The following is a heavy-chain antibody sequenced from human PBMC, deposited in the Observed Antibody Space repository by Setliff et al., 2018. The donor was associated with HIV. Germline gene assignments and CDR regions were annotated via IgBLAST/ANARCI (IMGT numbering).Heavy chain of an antibody. CDR1: GGSFSGYY. CDR2: IYTSGST. Sequence: PETLSLTCAVYGGSFSGYYWSWIRQPAGKGLEWIGRIYTSGSTNYNPSLKSRVTISVDTSKNQFSLKLSSVTAADTAVYYCARDLGSGLYYYGMDVWGQGTTVTVSS. J-gene: IGHJ6*02. CDR3: ARDLGSGLYYYGMDV. D-gene: IGHD7-27*01. V-gene: IGHV4-4*07.